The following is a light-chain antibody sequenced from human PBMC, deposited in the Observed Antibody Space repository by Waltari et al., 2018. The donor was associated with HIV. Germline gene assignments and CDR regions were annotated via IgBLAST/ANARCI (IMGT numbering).Light chain of an antibody. CDR1: TSNVGSNF. Sequence: QSVLTQPPSASGTPGQRVTISCSGRTSNVGSNFVSWYQQLPGTAHKPLSDSDNRRPAVVPNRFTGSKTGASASLAISGLRSEDEADYYCATWDGSLGGSDVFGAGTKVTVL. V-gene: IGLV1-47*01. CDR3: ATWDGSLGGSDV. J-gene: IGLJ1*01. CDR2: SDN.